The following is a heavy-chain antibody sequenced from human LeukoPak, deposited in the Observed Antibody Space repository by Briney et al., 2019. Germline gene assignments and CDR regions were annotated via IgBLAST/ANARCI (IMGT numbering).Heavy chain of an antibody. J-gene: IGHJ4*02. CDR2: IYYSGST. D-gene: IGHD4-17*01. Sequence: SETLFLTCTVSGGSISSRSYYWGWIRQPPGKGLEWIGSIYYSGSTYYNPSLKSRVTISVDTSKNQFSLKLSSVTAADTAAYYCARFTVTYLGYWGQGTLVTVSS. CDR3: ARFTVTYLGY. V-gene: IGHV4-39*01. CDR1: GGSISSRSYY.